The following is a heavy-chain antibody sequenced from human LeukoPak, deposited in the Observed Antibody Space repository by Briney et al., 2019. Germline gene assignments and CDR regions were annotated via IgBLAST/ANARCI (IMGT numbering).Heavy chain of an antibody. CDR2: ISSSSTI. CDR1: GFTFSSYS. J-gene: IGHJ4*02. Sequence: GGSLRLSCAASGFTFSSYSMNWVRQAPGKGLEWVSYISSSSTIYYADSVKGRFTISRDNAKNSLYLQMNSLRAEDTAVYYCARDLGPYSYGDYWGQGTLVTVSS. D-gene: IGHD5-18*01. V-gene: IGHV3-48*01. CDR3: ARDLGPYSYGDY.